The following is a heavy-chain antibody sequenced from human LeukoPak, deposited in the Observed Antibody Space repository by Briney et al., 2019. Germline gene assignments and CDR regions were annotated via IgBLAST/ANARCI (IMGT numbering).Heavy chain of an antibody. V-gene: IGHV3-23*01. CDR3: AKGPYAVTLFNWFDP. J-gene: IGHJ5*02. CDR1: GFTVSSNY. D-gene: IGHD4-11*01. Sequence: GGSLRLSCAASGFTVSSNYMSWVRQAPGKGLEWVSAISGSGGSTYYADSVKGRFTISRDNSKNTLYLQMNSLRAEDTAVYYCAKGPYAVTLFNWFDPWGQGTLVTVSS. CDR2: ISGSGGST.